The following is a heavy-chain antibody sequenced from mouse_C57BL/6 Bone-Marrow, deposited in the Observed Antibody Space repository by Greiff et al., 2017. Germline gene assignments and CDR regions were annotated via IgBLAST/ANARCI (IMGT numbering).Heavy chain of an antibody. D-gene: IGHD2-3*01. V-gene: IGHV14-3*01. CDR2: IAPANGNT. Sequence: EVQLLQSVAEFVRPGASVKLSCTASGFNIKNTYMPWVKQRPEQGLEWIGRIAPANGNTKYAQKFQGKSTITADTSSNTTYLQLSSLTAEDTAIYYCARIYDGYPPWFAYWGQGTLVTVSA. CDR3: ARIYDGYPPWFAY. J-gene: IGHJ3*01. CDR1: GFNIKNTY.